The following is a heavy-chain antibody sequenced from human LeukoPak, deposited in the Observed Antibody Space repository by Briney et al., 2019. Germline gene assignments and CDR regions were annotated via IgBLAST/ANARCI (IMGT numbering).Heavy chain of an antibody. CDR2: MNPNSGNT. CDR1: GGTFSSYA. V-gene: IGHV1-8*02. CDR3: ARDVQDRVAGNSELVY. D-gene: IGHD6-19*01. J-gene: IGHJ4*02. Sequence: ASVKVSCKASGGTFSSYAISWVRQAPGQGLEWMGWMNPNSGNTGYAQKFQGRVTMTRNTSISTAYMELSSLRSEDTAVYYCARDVQDRVAGNSELVYWGQGTLVTVSS.